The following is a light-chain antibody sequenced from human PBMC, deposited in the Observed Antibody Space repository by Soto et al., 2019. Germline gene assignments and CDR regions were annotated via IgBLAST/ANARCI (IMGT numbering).Light chain of an antibody. J-gene: IGKJ2*01. CDR2: AAS. Sequence: DIQMTQSPSSLSASVGDRVTITCRASRSISSYLNWYQQKPGKAPKLLIYAASSLQSGVPSRFSGSGSGTDFTLTISSLQPEDFATYYCQQSYSTSMYTFGQGTKVDIK. V-gene: IGKV1-39*01. CDR1: RSISSY. CDR3: QQSYSTSMYT.